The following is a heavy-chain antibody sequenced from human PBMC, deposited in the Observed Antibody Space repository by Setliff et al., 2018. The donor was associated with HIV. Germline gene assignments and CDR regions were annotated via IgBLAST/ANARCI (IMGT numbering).Heavy chain of an antibody. CDR2: MSGSGANA. D-gene: IGHD3-22*01. CDR3: AKTYYYDSSGYYYFDS. CDR1: GFTFSSYA. J-gene: IGHJ4*02. V-gene: IGHV3-23*01. Sequence: GGSLRLSCAASGFTFSSYAMSWVRQAPGKGLQWVSAMSGSGANAYHADSVRGRFTISRDNSKNSLYLQMNSLRAEDTAVYYCAKTYYYDSSGYYYFDSWGQGTLVTVSS.